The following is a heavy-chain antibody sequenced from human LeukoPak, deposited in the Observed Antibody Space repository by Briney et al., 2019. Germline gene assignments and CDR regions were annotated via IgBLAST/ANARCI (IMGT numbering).Heavy chain of an antibody. CDR3: AHMSPLDAFDI. CDR2: IYWDDDK. V-gene: IGHV2-5*02. Sequence: SGPTLVNPTQTLTLTCSFSGFSLSTSGVGVGWVRQPPGKALEWLALIYWDDDKRYSPSLKSRLSITKDTSKNQVVLTMTNMVPVDTATYYCAHMSPLDAFDIWGQGTMVTVSS. CDR1: GFSLSTSGVG. J-gene: IGHJ3*02.